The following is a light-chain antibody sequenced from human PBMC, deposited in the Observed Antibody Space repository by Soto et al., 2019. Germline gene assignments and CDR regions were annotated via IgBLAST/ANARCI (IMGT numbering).Light chain of an antibody. CDR2: AAS. Sequence: DIQMTQSPTSLSASVGDRVTITCRASQGIRNFVAWYQQKPGKAPKLLIYAASTLQSGVPSRFSGSGSGTAFTLTIISRQPGDVATYSCQKYSSVPVFGPGTKVEIK. CDR1: QGIRNF. V-gene: IGKV1-27*01. J-gene: IGKJ3*01. CDR3: QKYSSVPV.